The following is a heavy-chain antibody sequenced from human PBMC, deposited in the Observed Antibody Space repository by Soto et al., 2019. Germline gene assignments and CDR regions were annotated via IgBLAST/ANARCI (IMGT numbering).Heavy chain of an antibody. V-gene: IGHV3-33*01. CDR3: ARGGEMATMARDCYYYYGMDV. Sequence: GGSLRLSCAASGFTFSSYGMHWVRQAPGKGLEWVAVIWYDGSNKYYADSVKGRFTTSRDNSKNTLYLQMNSLRAEDTAVYYCARGGEMATMARDCYYYYGMDVWGQGTTVTVSS. CDR2: IWYDGSNK. J-gene: IGHJ6*02. CDR1: GFTFSSYG. D-gene: IGHD3-10*01.